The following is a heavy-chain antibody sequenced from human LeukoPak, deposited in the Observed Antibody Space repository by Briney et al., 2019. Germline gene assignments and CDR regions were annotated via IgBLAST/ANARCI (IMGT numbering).Heavy chain of an antibody. CDR2: IYYSGYT. J-gene: IGHJ4*02. CDR3: AKHYMGSSYNRALDY. D-gene: IGHD3-10*01. CDR1: GGSFSSYY. V-gene: IGHV4-39*01. Sequence: SETLSLPCAVYGGSFSSYYWGWIRQPPGKGLEWIGSIYYSGYTYYNPSLESRVTISVDTSKNQFSLKLSSVTAADTAIYYCAKHYMGSSYNRALDYWGQGTLVTVSS.